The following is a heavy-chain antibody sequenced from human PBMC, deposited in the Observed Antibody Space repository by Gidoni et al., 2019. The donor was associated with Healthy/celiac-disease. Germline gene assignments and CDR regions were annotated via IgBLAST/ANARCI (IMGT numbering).Heavy chain of an antibody. D-gene: IGHD5-18*01. V-gene: IGHV3-33*01. CDR2: IWYDGSNK. Sequence: QVQLVESGGGVVQPGRARRLSCAAPGFTFSSYGMHWVRQAPGKGLEGVAVIWYDGSNKYYADSVKGRFTISRDNSKNTLYLQMNSLRAEDTAVYYCARDRVPFGYSYGIDAFDIWGQGTMVTVSS. J-gene: IGHJ3*02. CDR3: ARDRVPFGYSYGIDAFDI. CDR1: GFTFSSYG.